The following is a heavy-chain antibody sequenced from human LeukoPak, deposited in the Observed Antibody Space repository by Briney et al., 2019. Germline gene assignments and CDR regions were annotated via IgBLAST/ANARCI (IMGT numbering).Heavy chain of an antibody. V-gene: IGHV3-7*01. CDR2: IKNDGSEK. J-gene: IGHJ4*02. D-gene: IGHD7-27*01. CDR1: GFTFTTYW. CDR3: ARDGDWGSFDY. Sequence: GGSLRLSCAASGFTFTTYWMSWVRQPPGKGLEWVANIKNDGSEKYYVDSVKGRFTISRDNAKNSLYLQMNSLRAEDTAVYYCARDGDWGSFDYWGQGTLVTVSS.